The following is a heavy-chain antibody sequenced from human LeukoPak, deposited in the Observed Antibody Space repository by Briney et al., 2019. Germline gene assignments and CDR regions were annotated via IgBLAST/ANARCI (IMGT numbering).Heavy chain of an antibody. CDR2: INPSGGST. D-gene: IGHD6-19*01. V-gene: IGHV1-46*01. Sequence: ASVKVSCKASGGTFSSYAINWVRQAPGQGLEWMGIINPSGGSTSYAQKFQGRVTMTRDTSTSTVYTELSSLRSEDTAVYYCARDKSVAGYFDYWGQGTLVTVSS. J-gene: IGHJ4*02. CDR3: ARDKSVAGYFDY. CDR1: GGTFSSYA.